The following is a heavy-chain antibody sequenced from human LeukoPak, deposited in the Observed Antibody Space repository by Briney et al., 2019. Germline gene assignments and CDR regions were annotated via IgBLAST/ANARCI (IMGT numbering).Heavy chain of an antibody. V-gene: IGHV4-39*07. CDR1: GGSISSSSYY. Sequence: SETLSLTCTVSGGSISSSSYYWGWIRQPPGKGLEWIGSIYYSGSTYYNPSLKSRVTISVDTSKNQFSLKLSSVTAADTAVYYCASTQWYPDSNWFDPWGQGTLVTVSS. CDR3: ASTQWYPDSNWFDP. CDR2: IYYSGST. D-gene: IGHD2-2*01. J-gene: IGHJ5*02.